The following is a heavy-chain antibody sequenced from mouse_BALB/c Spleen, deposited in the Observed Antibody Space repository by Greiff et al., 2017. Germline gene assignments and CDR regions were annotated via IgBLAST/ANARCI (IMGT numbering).Heavy chain of an antibody. D-gene: IGHD2-14*01. Sequence: EVHLVESGAELVKPGASVKLSCTASGFNIKDTYMHWVKQRPEQGLEWIGRIDPANGNTKYDPKFQGKATITADTSSNTAYLQLSSLTSEDTAVYYCARGGEVRRKGHYYAMDYWGQGTSVTVSS. CDR2: IDPANGNT. V-gene: IGHV14-3*02. CDR1: GFNIKDTY. J-gene: IGHJ4*01. CDR3: ARGGEVRRKGHYYAMDY.